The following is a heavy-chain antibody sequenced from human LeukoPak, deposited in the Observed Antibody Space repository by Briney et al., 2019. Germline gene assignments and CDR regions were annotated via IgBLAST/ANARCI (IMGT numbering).Heavy chain of an antibody. Sequence: SETLSLTCTVSGGSISSHYWSWIRQPPGKGLEWIGYIYYSGSTNYNPSLKSRVTISVDTSKNQFSLKLSSVTAADTAVYYCARERNYYDSSGYSIYIDYWGQGTLVTVSS. V-gene: IGHV4-59*11. CDR2: IYYSGST. D-gene: IGHD3-22*01. CDR1: GGSISSHY. CDR3: ARERNYYDSSGYSIYIDY. J-gene: IGHJ4*02.